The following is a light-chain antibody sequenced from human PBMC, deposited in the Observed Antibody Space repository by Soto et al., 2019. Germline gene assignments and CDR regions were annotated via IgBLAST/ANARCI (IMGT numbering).Light chain of an antibody. CDR1: QSISTW. CDR2: DAS. Sequence: DMQMTQSPSTLSASVGDRVTITCRASQSISTWLARYQQKPGKVPKLLIYDASSLESGVPSRFSGSGSGTEFTLTISSLQPDDFATYYCQQYNGYSPWTFGPGTKVDIK. CDR3: QQYNGYSPWT. J-gene: IGKJ1*01. V-gene: IGKV1-5*01.